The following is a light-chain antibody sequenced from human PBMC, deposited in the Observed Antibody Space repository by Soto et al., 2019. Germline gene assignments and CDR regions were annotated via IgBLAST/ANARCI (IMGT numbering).Light chain of an antibody. J-gene: IGLJ2*01. Sequence: QPVLTQPPSASGAPGQRVTISCSGSSSNIGINSGNWYQQFPGTAPKLLIYSTDQRPSGVPDRFSGSKSGTSASLAISGLQSEDEADYYCAAWDDSLNGVVFGGGTKLTVL. CDR2: STD. V-gene: IGLV1-44*01. CDR3: AAWDDSLNGVV. CDR1: SSNIGINS.